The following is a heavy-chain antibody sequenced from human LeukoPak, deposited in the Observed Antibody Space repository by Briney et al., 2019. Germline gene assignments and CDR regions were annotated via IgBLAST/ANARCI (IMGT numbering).Heavy chain of an antibody. V-gene: IGHV4-34*01. Sequence: SETLSLTCAVYGGSLINYYWSWIRQSPGKGLEWIGDIDHSGGTSYNPALRSRVTMSIDPSRNQFYLKINSVTATDTAVYYCAMVLWQSARPGPWDQGSLVTVSS. CDR3: AMVLWQSARPGP. CDR1: GGSLINYY. D-gene: IGHD2/OR15-2a*01. CDR2: IDHSGGT. J-gene: IGHJ5*02.